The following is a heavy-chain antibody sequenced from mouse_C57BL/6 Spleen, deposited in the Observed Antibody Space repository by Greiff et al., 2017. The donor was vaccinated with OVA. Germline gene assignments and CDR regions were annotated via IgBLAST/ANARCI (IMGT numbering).Heavy chain of an antibody. V-gene: IGHV1-15*01. Sequence: VKLVESGAELVRPGASVTLSCKASGYTFTDYEMHWVKQTPVHGLEWIGAIDPETGGTAYNQKFKGKAILTADKSSSTAYMELRSLTSEDSAVYYCTRDSNYGYWGQGTTLTVSS. D-gene: IGHD2-5*01. J-gene: IGHJ2*01. CDR1: GYTFTDYE. CDR3: TRDSNYGY. CDR2: IDPETGGT.